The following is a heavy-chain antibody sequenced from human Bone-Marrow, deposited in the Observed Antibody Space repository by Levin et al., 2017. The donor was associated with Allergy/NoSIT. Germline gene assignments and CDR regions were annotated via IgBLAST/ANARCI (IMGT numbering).Heavy chain of an antibody. D-gene: IGHD3-10*01. J-gene: IGHJ6*02. CDR3: AKSRGSWDYYYGMDV. V-gene: IGHV3-23*01. CDR1: GLTLSSYA. Sequence: AGESLKISCVASGLTLSSYAMNWVRQTPGKGLEWVATISATSATTYYTDSVKGRFTISRDNSKNTLYLQMNSLTDEDTAIYYCAKSRGSWDYYYGMDVWGQGTTVTVSS. CDR2: ISATSATT.